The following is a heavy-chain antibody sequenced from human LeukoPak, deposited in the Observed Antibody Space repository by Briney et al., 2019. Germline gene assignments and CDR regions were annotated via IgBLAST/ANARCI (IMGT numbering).Heavy chain of an antibody. J-gene: IGHJ4*02. D-gene: IGHD6-13*01. CDR1: GFTFSSYG. Sequence: GRSLRLSCAASGFTFSSYGMHWVRQAPGKGLEWVAVIWYDGSNKYYADSVKGRFTISRDNSKNTLYLQMNSLRAEDTALYYCARGGKIAAAEDYFDYWGQGTLVTVSS. CDR3: ARGGKIAAAEDYFDY. V-gene: IGHV3-33*01. CDR2: IWYDGSNK.